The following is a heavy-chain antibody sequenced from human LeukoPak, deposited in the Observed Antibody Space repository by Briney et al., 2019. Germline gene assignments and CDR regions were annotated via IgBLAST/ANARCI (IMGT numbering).Heavy chain of an antibody. D-gene: IGHD3/OR15-3a*01. V-gene: IGHV4-59*01. Sequence: PSETLSLTCTVSGGSISSYYWSWIRQPPGKGLEWIGYIYYSGSTNYNPSLKSRVTISVDTSKNQFSLKLSSVTAADTAVYYCASGLDYYFDYWGQGTLVTVSS. CDR3: ASGLDYYFDY. J-gene: IGHJ4*02. CDR2: IYYSGST. CDR1: GGSISSYY.